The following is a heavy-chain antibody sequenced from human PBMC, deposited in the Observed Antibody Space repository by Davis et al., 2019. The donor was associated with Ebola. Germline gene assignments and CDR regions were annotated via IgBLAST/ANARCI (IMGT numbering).Heavy chain of an antibody. D-gene: IGHD1-26*01. CDR3: ARTSIVGTTTTASDI. CDR1: GYTFKNSA. CDR2: ISAYNGNT. V-gene: IGHV1-18*01. J-gene: IGHJ3*02. Sequence: ASVKVSCKASGYTFKNSAISWVRQAPGQGLEWMGWISAYNGNTAYAQILQGRVTMTTDTSTGTDYMELRSLRSDDTAVYFCARTSIVGTTTTASDIWGQGTMVTVSS.